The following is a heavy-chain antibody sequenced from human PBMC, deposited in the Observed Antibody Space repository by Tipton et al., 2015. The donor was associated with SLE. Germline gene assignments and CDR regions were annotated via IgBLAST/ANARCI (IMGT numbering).Heavy chain of an antibody. CDR2: ISVYNGYT. CDR3: ARVVVGAFDY. Sequence: QLVQSGVEVKKPGASVKVSCKASGYTFIHKGISWVRQAPGQGLEFMGWISVYNGYTNYAQKFQGRVTLTTDTSTSTAYMELGSLRSDDTAVYYCARVVVGAFDYWGQGTLVTVSS. J-gene: IGHJ4*02. CDR1: GYTFIHKG. V-gene: IGHV1-18*01. D-gene: IGHD2-15*01.